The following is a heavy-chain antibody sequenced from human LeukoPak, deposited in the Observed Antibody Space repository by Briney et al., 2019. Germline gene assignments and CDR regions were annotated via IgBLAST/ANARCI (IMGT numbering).Heavy chain of an antibody. J-gene: IGHJ4*02. CDR3: AKDGSARQWPDW. CDR2: ISGSGGNT. CDR1: GFTLSSYV. D-gene: IGHD6-19*01. V-gene: IGHV3-23*01. Sequence: PGGSLRLSCAASGFTLSSYVMSWVRQAPGKGVEWVSGISGSGGNTYYADSAKGRFTISRDNSKNTLYLQMNSLRVDDTAVYYCAKDGSARQWPDWWGQGTLVTVSS.